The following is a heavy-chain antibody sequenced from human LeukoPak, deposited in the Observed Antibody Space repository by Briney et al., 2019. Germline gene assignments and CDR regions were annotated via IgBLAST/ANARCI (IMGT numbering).Heavy chain of an antibody. Sequence: QPGGSLRLSCAASGFTFSSYGMHWVRQAPGKGLEWVAFIRYDGSNKYYADSVKGRFTISRDNAKNSLYLQMNSLRAEDTALYYCARVKYSSSSGRRYFDYWGQGTLVTVSS. CDR2: IRYDGSNK. V-gene: IGHV3-30*02. D-gene: IGHD6-6*01. CDR3: ARVKYSSSSGRRYFDY. CDR1: GFTFSSYG. J-gene: IGHJ4*02.